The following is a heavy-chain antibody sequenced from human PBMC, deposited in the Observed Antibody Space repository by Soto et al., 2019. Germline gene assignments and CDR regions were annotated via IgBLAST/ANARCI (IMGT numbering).Heavy chain of an antibody. CDR2: ISYDGSNK. V-gene: IGHV3-30-3*01. CDR3: AFCSGLWELHEYYYYYGMDV. D-gene: IGHD1-26*01. Sequence: GGSLRLSCAASGFTFSIYAMHWVRQAPGKGLEWVAVISYDGSNKYYADSVKGRFTISRDNSKNTLYLQMNSLRAEDTAVYYCAFCSGLWELHEYYYYYGMDVWGQGTTVTVSS. CDR1: GFTFSIYA. J-gene: IGHJ6*02.